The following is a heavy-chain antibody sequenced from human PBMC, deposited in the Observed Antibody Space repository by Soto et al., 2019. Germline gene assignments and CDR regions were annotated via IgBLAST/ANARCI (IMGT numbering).Heavy chain of an antibody. Sequence: ASVKVSCKASGGTFSSYAISWVRQAPGQGLEWMGGIIPIFGTANYAQKFQGRVTITADESTSTAYMELSSLRSEDTAVYYCARERVVAAEANFDYWGQGTLVTVSS. V-gene: IGHV1-69*13. D-gene: IGHD2-21*01. CDR2: IIPIFGTA. J-gene: IGHJ4*02. CDR1: GGTFSSYA. CDR3: ARERVVAAEANFDY.